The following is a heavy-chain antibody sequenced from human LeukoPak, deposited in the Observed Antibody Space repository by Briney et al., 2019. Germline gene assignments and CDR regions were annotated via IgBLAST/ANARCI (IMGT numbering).Heavy chain of an antibody. J-gene: IGHJ1*01. CDR3: TRDPHDFWSGSLFPAEYFQH. V-gene: IGHV3-49*03. CDR1: GFIVGDYG. CDR2: IRSKAHGGTT. D-gene: IGHD3-3*01. Sequence: PGRSLRLSCITSGFIVGDYGMSWFRQAPGKGLEWVGFIRSKAHGGTTEYGVSVKGRFTISRDDSKRIAYLQMNSLKTEDTAVYYCTRDPHDFWSGSLFPAEYFQHWGQGTLVTVSS.